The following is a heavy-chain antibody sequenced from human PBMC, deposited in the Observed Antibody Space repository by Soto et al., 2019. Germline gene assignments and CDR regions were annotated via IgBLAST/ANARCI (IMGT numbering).Heavy chain of an antibody. CDR3: ARDGESVAGTLNYYYYYGMDV. CDR2: ISGSGGST. D-gene: IGHD6-19*01. CDR1: GFTFSSYA. Sequence: GGSLRLSCAASGFTFSSYAMSWVRQAPGKGLEWVSAISGSGGSTYYADSVKGRFTISRDNSKNTLYLQMNSLRAEDTAVYYCARDGESVAGTLNYYYYYGMDVWGQGTTVTVSS. J-gene: IGHJ6*02. V-gene: IGHV3-23*01.